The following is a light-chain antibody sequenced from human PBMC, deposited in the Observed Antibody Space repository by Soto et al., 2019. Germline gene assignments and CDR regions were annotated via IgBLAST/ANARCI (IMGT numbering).Light chain of an antibody. V-gene: IGKV3-15*01. CDR1: QSVSTN. Sequence: IVMTQSPATLSVSTGDRATLSCRASQSVSTNVAWYQQKPGQAPRLLIYGASTRATGVPARFSGSESGTEFTLTISSLQSEDFGVYYCQHYNNWPPWTFGQGTKVEIK. CDR3: QHYNNWPPWT. J-gene: IGKJ1*01. CDR2: GAS.